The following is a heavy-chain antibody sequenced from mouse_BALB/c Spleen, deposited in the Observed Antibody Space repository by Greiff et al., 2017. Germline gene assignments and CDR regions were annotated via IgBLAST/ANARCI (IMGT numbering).Heavy chain of an antibody. CDR3: AKAITTVVAGDYLDY. CDR2: ISSGGST. V-gene: IGHV5-6-5*01. J-gene: IGHJ2*01. Sequence: EVQLVESGGGLVKPGGSLKLSCAASGFTFSSYAMSWVRQTPEKRLEWVASISSGGSTYYPDSVKGRFTISRDNARNILYLQMSSLRTEDTAMYYCAKAITTVVAGDYLDYWGQGTTLTVSS. CDR1: GFTFSSYA. D-gene: IGHD1-1*01.